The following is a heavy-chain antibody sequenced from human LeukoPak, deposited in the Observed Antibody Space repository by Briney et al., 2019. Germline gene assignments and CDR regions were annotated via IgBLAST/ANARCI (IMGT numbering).Heavy chain of an antibody. CDR1: GYTFSDYY. CDR2: INPSSGDT. J-gene: IGHJ4*02. D-gene: IGHD4-23*01. Sequence: ASVKVSCKASGYTFSDYYMHWVRQAPGQGLEWMGWINPSSGDTNYAQKFQGRVTMTRDASISTAYMELSWLRADDTAIYYCARDVHDYGGNSGFDYSGQGSLVIVSS. CDR3: ARDVHDYGGNSGFDY. V-gene: IGHV1-2*02.